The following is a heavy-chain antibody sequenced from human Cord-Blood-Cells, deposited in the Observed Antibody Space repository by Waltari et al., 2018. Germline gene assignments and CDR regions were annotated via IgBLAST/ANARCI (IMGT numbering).Heavy chain of an antibody. CDR2: FDPEDGET. J-gene: IGHJ3*02. Sequence: QVQLVQSGAEVKKPGASVKVSCKVSGYTLTELSIHWVRPAPGKGLEWMGGFDPEDGETIYAQKFQGRVTMTEDTSTDTAYMELSSLRSEDTAVYYCATTHPVREMRSLAFDIWGQGTMVTVSS. CDR3: ATTHPVREMRSLAFDI. CDR1: GYTLTELS. V-gene: IGHV1-24*01. D-gene: IGHD3-16*01.